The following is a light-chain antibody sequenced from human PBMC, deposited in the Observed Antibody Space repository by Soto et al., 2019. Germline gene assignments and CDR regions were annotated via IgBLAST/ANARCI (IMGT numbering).Light chain of an antibody. V-gene: IGKV3-15*01. Sequence: EIVMTQSPVTLSVSPGERVTLSCRSSQNINNNLAWYQQKAGQGPRLLIYAASTRATGISARFSGSGSGTEFNLTISRLQSEDFAVYYCQQYENWPWTFVQGTKVEIK. CDR2: AAS. CDR1: QNINNN. J-gene: IGKJ1*01. CDR3: QQYENWPWT.